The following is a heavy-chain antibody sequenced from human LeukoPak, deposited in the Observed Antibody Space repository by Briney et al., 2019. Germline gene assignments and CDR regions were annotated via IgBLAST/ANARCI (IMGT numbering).Heavy chain of an antibody. Sequence: GASVKVSRKASNYTFTDYGINWVRQAPGQGLEWVGWVSAFNGHTFYAQKFQGRITMTTDTSTSTARMELRSLTSDDTAVYYCARALAVTGRGPRDFDFWGQGTLVTVSS. V-gene: IGHV1-18*01. D-gene: IGHD6-19*01. CDR1: NYTFTDYG. CDR3: ARALAVTGRGPRDFDF. CDR2: VSAFNGHT. J-gene: IGHJ4*02.